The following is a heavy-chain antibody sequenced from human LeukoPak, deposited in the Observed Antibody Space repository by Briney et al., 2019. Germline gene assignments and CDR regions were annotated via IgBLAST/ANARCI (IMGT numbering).Heavy chain of an antibody. V-gene: IGHV4-30-2*01. CDR2: IYHSGST. D-gene: IGHD3-22*01. CDR3: ARVYVSYYYDSSPGRGAFDI. J-gene: IGHJ3*02. Sequence: SQTLSLTCAVSGGSISSGGYSWSWIRQPPGKGLEWIGYIYHSGSTYYNPSLKSRVTISVDRSKNQFSLKLSSVTAADTAVYYCARVYVSYYYDSSPGRGAFDIWGQGTMVTVSS. CDR1: GGSISSGGYS.